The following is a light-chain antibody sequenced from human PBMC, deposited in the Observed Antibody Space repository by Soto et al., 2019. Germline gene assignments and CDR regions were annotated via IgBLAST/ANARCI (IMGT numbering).Light chain of an antibody. J-gene: IGKJ3*01. CDR1: QSVSSSY. CDR3: QQYNNWPPFT. V-gene: IGKV3-15*01. Sequence: EIVLTQSPATLSLSPGERATLSCGASQSVSSSYLAWYQQKPGQAPRLLIYGASTRATGIPARFSGSGSGTEFTLTINNLQSEDFAVYYCQQYNNWPPFTFGPGTKVDIK. CDR2: GAS.